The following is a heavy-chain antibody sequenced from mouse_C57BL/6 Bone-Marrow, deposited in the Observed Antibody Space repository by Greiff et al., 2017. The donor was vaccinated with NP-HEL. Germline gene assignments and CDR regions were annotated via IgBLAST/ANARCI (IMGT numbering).Heavy chain of an antibody. CDR2: IHPNSGST. J-gene: IGHJ2*01. CDR1: GYTFTSYW. V-gene: IGHV1-64*01. Sequence: QVHVKQPGAELVKPGASVKLSCKASGYTFTSYWMHWVKQRPGQGLEWIGMIHPNSGSTNYNEKFKSKATLTVDKSSSTAYMQRSSLTSEDSAVYYCATRLRYYFDYWGQGTTLTVSS. D-gene: IGHD1-1*01. CDR3: ATRLRYYFDY.